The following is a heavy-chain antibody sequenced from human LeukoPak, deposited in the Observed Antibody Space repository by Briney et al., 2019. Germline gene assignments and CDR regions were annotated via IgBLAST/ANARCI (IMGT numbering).Heavy chain of an antibody. CDR2: IYYSGST. V-gene: IGHV4-31*03. D-gene: IGHD2-2*01. J-gene: IGHJ4*02. Sequence: ASQTLSLTCTVSGGSISSGGYYWSWIRQHPGKGLEWIGYIYYSGSTYYNPSLKSRVTISVDTSKNQFSLKLSSVTAADTAVYYCARDPHPDYCSSTSCYDGGGYWGQGTLVTVSS. CDR3: ARDPHPDYCSSTSCYDGGGY. CDR1: GGSISSGGYY.